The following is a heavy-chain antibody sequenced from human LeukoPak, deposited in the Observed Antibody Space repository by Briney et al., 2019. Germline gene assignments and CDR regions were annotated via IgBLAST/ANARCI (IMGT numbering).Heavy chain of an antibody. CDR1: GGSISSGGYS. J-gene: IGHJ5*02. D-gene: IGHD3-10*01. Sequence: SETLSLTCAVSGGSISSGGYSWSWIRQPPGKGLEWIGYIYHTGSTYYNPSLKGRVTISVDRSKNQFSLNLNFVTAADTALYYCARGDGSGSGRWFDPWGQGTLITVSS. V-gene: IGHV4-30-2*01. CDR2: IYHTGST. CDR3: ARGDGSGSGRWFDP.